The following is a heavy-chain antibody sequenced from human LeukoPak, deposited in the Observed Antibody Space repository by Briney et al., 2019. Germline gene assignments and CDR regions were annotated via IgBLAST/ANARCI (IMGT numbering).Heavy chain of an antibody. CDR1: ACTFSGHY. V-gene: IGHV1-2*02. D-gene: IGHD3-16*01. Sequence: ASVKVSCKASACTFSGHYMHWVRQAPGQGLEWMGWINTNSGATQLAQELRGRVTMTRDTSITTVYMELSRLRSDDTAGYYCARDLGGQTCWGQGTLVIVSS. CDR3: ARDLGGQTC. J-gene: IGHJ4*02. CDR2: INTNSGAT.